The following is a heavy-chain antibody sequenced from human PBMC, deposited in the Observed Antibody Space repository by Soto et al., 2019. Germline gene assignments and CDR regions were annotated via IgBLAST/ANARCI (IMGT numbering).Heavy chain of an antibody. Sequence: SQTLSLTCAISGDSVSSNSAAWNWIRQSPSRGLESLGRTYYRSKWYNDYAVSVKSRITINPDTSKNQFSLQLNSVTPEDTAVYYCARDRGTDQLLYYYYGMDVWGQGTTVTVSS. D-gene: IGHD2-2*02. CDR3: ARDRGTDQLLYYYYGMDV. CDR2: TYYRSKWYN. CDR1: GDSVSSNSAA. V-gene: IGHV6-1*01. J-gene: IGHJ6*02.